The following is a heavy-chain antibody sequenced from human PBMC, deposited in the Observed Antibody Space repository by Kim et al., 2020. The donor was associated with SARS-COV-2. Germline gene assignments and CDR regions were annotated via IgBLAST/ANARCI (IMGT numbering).Heavy chain of an antibody. D-gene: IGHD2-15*01. J-gene: IGHJ6*01. V-gene: IGHV3-74*01. CDR3: ARGCSVIPIYGMDV. Sequence: AGSVKDRFTISREKAKNTVYLQMNSVRADETAGYYCARGCSVIPIYGMDVWGQGTTVPVSS.